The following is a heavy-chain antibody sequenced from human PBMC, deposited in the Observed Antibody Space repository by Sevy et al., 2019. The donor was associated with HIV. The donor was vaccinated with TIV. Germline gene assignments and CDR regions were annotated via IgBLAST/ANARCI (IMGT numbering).Heavy chain of an antibody. V-gene: IGHV3-23*01. CDR3: AKEDYSGYDFDY. Sequence: GGSLRLSCVASVFTFISYPMAWVRQAPGKGLEWVSTISASGGSTYYADSVKGRFTISRDNSKNMVNLEMNILRADDTALYYCAKEDYSGYDFDYWGQGTVVTVSS. J-gene: IGHJ4*02. CDR2: ISASGGST. D-gene: IGHD5-12*01. CDR1: VFTFISYP.